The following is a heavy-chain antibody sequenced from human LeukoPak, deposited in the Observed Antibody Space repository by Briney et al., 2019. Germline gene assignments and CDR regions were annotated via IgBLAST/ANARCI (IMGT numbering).Heavy chain of an antibody. J-gene: IGHJ6*03. Sequence: GASVKVSCKASGYTFTDYYIHWVRQAPGQGLEWMGWINPNSGGTNYAQKFQGRVTLTRDTSISTAYMELNSLRSDDTAVYYCARKGWLGTYRIYYYYYMDVWGKGTTVTISS. D-gene: IGHD6-19*01. CDR2: INPNSGGT. CDR1: GYTFTDYY. V-gene: IGHV1-2*02. CDR3: ARKGWLGTYRIYYYYYMDV.